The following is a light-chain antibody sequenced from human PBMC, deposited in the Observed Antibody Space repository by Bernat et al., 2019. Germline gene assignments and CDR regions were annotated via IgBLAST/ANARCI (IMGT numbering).Light chain of an antibody. CDR3: AAWDDSMSGHVV. CDR1: SSNIGSNS. Sequence: QSVLTQPPSASGTPGQRVIISCSGSSSNIGSNSVYWYQQLPGTAPKLLIYINNNRPSGVSDRFSGSKSGTSASLAISGLRSEDEADYYCAAWDDSMSGHVVFAGGTKLTVL. V-gene: IGLV1-47*02. J-gene: IGLJ2*01. CDR2: INN.